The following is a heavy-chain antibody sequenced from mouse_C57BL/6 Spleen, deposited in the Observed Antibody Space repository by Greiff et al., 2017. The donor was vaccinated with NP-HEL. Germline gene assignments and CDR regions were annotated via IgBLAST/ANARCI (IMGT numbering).Heavy chain of an antibody. CDR2: INPNNGGT. V-gene: IGHV1-18*01. D-gene: IGHD1-1*01. CDR3: ARVYYGSSYYFDY. J-gene: IGHJ2*01. Sequence: EVKLQESGPELVKPGASVKIPCKASGYTFTDYNMDWVKQSHGKSLEWIGDINPNNGGTIYNQKFKGKATLTVDKSSSTAYMELRSLTSEDTAVYYCARVYYGSSYYFDYWGQGTTLTVSS. CDR1: GYTFTDYN.